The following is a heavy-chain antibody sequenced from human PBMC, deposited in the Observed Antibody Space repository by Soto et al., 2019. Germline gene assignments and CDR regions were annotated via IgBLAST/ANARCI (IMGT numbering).Heavy chain of an antibody. CDR1: AFTFNRYW. V-gene: IGHV3-7*03. J-gene: IGHJ6*02. Sequence: PGGSLRLSCAASAFTFNRYWMSWVRQAPGKGLEWVANIEEDGSEKYYADSVKGRFTISRDNAKNSLYLQMNSLRAEDTAVYYCASSPYPSYYYYGMDVWGQGATVTVSS. CDR2: IEEDGSEK. CDR3: ASSPYPSYYYYGMDV.